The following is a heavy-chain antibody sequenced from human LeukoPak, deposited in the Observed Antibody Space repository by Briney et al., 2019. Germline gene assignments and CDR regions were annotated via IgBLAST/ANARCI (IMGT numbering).Heavy chain of an antibody. V-gene: IGHV1-18*01. CDR3: ARNLHHYGDLDY. J-gene: IGHJ4*02. CDR2: IGAYNGNT. Sequence: ASVKVSCKASGYTFTSYGISWVRQAPGQGLEWMGWIGAYNGNTNYAQKLQGRVTMTTDTSTSTAYMELRSLRSDDTAVYYCARNLHHYGDLDYWGQGTLVTVSS. CDR1: GYTFTSYG. D-gene: IGHD4-17*01.